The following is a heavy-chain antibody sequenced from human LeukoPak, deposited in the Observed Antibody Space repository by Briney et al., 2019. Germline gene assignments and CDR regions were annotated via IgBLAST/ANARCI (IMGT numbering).Heavy chain of an antibody. Sequence: GGSLRLSCAASGFTFGSYWMHWVRQAPGKGLVWVSRINSDGSSTSYADSVKGRFTISRDNAKNTLYLQMNSLRAEDTAVYYCATHRFGELLYYWGQGTLVTVSS. CDR1: GFTFGSYW. CDR3: ATHRFGELLYY. V-gene: IGHV3-74*01. J-gene: IGHJ4*02. D-gene: IGHD3-10*01. CDR2: INSDGSST.